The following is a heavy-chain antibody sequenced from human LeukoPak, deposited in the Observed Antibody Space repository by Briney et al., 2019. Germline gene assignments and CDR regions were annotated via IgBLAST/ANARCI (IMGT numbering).Heavy chain of an antibody. D-gene: IGHD1-26*01. CDR1: GFTFSSYG. V-gene: IGHV3-30*02. CDR2: IRYDGNNK. Sequence: PGGSLRLSCAASGFTFSSYGLHWVRQAPSRGLEWVAFIRYDGNNKYYADSVKGRFTISRDNSKNTLYLQMNSLRTEDTAMYYCAKGSVGAYEIDYWGQGTLVTVSS. CDR3: AKGSVGAYEIDY. J-gene: IGHJ4*02.